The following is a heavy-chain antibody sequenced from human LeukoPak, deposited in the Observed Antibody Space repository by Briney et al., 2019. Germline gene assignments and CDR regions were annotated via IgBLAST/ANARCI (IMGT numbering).Heavy chain of an antibody. V-gene: IGHV4-59*01. Sequence: SETLSLTCTVSGGSISSYYWSWIRQPPGKGLEWIGYIYYSGSTNYNPSLKSRVTISVDTSENQFSLKLSSLTAADTAVYYCARYHCDRTACYNFDFWGQGTLVTVSS. CDR2: IYYSGST. J-gene: IGHJ4*02. D-gene: IGHD2-2*01. CDR1: GGSISSYY. CDR3: ARYHCDRTACYNFDF.